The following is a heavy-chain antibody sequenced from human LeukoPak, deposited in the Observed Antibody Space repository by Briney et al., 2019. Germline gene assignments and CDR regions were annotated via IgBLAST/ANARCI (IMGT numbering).Heavy chain of an antibody. CDR1: GFSLSTSGVG. D-gene: IGHD3-10*01. J-gene: IGHJ6*02. CDR2: IYWDDDK. CDR3: THRLVYGSGNYYYYYDMDV. Sequence: SGPTLVNPTQTLTLTCTFSGFSLSTSGVGVGWIRQPPGKALEWLALIYWDDDKRYRPSLKSRLTITKDTSKNQVVLTMTNMDPVDTATYYCTHRLVYGSGNYYYYYDMDVWGQGTTVTVSS. V-gene: IGHV2-5*02.